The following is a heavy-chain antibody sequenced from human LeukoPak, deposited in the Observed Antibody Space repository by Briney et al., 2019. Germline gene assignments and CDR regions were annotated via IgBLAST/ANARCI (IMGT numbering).Heavy chain of an antibody. J-gene: IGHJ6*02. D-gene: IGHD4-17*01. V-gene: IGHV1-18*01. CDR1: GYTFTSYG. CDR2: ISAYNGNT. CDR3: ARRGYGDYQYYYYYYGMDV. Sequence: ASVKVSCKASGYTFTSYGISWVRQAPGQGLEGMGWISAYNGNTNYAQKLQGRVTMTTDTSTSTAYMELRSLRSDDTAVYYCARRGYGDYQYYYYYYGMDVWGQGTTVTVSS.